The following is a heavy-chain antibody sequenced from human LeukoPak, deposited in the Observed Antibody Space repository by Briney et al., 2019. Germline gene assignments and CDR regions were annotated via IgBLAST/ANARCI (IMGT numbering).Heavy chain of an antibody. J-gene: IGHJ4*02. CDR1: GFTFSSYA. CDR3: ARVGDIVMVVAAMDY. Sequence: PGGSLRLSCAASGFTFSSYAMHWVRQAPGKGLEWVAVISYDGSNKYYADSVKGRFTISRDNSKNTLYLQMNSLRAEDTAVYYCARVGDIVMVVAAMDYWGQGTLVTVSS. CDR2: ISYDGSNK. D-gene: IGHD2-15*01. V-gene: IGHV3-30*04.